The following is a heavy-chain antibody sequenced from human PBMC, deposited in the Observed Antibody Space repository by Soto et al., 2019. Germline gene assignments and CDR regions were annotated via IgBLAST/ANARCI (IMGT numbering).Heavy chain of an antibody. D-gene: IGHD3-22*01. CDR1: GFSFSDYD. Sequence: PGGSLRLSCAASGFSFSDYDMNWIRQAPGKGLEWLSYISNTGTYTNYADSVRGRFVISRDSAENSLYLDMNGLRAEDTAVYYCARARLVVEGRFDYWGQGTLVTVSS. V-gene: IGHV3-11*06. J-gene: IGHJ4*02. CDR3: ARARLVVEGRFDY. CDR2: ISNTGTYT.